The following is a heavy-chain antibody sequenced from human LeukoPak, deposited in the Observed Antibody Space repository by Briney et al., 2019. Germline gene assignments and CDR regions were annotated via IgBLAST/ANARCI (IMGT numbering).Heavy chain of an antibody. D-gene: IGHD3-10*01. V-gene: IGHV3-33*01. Sequence: GGSLRLSCAASGFIFSTCGLHWVRQAPGKGLEWVAVIFSDGYTKYYAASVKDRFTISRDNSKNTLYLHMNSLIPGDTGVYYCARASGPFDFWGQGTLLTVSS. CDR1: GFIFSTCG. CDR2: IFSDGYTK. CDR3: ARASGPFDF. J-gene: IGHJ4*02.